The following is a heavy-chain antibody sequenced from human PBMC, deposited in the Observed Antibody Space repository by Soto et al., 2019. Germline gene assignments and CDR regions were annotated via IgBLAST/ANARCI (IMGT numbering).Heavy chain of an antibody. CDR1: GGTFSSYA. J-gene: IGHJ3*02. CDR2: IIPIFGTA. Sequence: GASVKVSCKASGGTFSSYAISWVRQAPGQGLEWMGGIIPIFGTANYAQKFQGRVTITADKSTSTAYMELSSLRSEDTAVYYCARVRGDGYRIRMPDAFDIWGQGTMVTVS. CDR3: ARVRGDGYRIRMPDAFDI. V-gene: IGHV1-69*06. D-gene: IGHD5-12*01.